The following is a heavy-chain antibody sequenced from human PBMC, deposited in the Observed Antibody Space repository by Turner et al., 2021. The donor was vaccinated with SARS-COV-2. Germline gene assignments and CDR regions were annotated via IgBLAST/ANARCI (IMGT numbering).Heavy chain of an antibody. CDR1: GLTFSNYD. CDR2: ISPTGTTI. D-gene: IGHD1-1*01. CDR3: VTKKFGTTYFQS. J-gene: IGHJ4*02. Sequence: EVHLVESGGGLVQPGGSLRLSCAASGLTFSNYDMNWVRQAPGKGLEWVSYISPTGTTIYYADSVKGRFTISRDNAKNSLYLQMDSLRADDTALYYCVTKKFGTTYFQSWGQGTLVTVSS. V-gene: IGHV3-48*03.